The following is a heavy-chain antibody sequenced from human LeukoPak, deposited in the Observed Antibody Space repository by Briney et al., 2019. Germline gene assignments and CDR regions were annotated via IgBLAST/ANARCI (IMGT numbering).Heavy chain of an antibody. J-gene: IGHJ4*02. CDR1: GFAFSTYT. Sequence: GGSLRLSCAASGFAFSTYTMSWVRQAPGMGLEWVSALTGSGGSTYYADSVKGRFTISRDNSMNTLYLQMNSLRAEDTAVYYCAKLVDYWGQGTLVTVSS. CDR3: AKLVDY. V-gene: IGHV3-23*01. CDR2: LTGSGGST.